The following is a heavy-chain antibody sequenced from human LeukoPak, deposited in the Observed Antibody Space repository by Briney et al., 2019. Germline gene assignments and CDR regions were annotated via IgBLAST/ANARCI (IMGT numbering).Heavy chain of an antibody. CDR3: ARGAYSSGWAYFDH. CDR2: IKQDGGEE. Sequence: GGSLRLSCAASGFTFSKHWMTWVRQAPGKGLEWVANIKQDGGEEYYVDSVKGRFTISRDNAKNSLYLHMDSLRAEDTAVYYCARGAYSSGWAYFDHWGQGTLVTVSS. V-gene: IGHV3-7*01. D-gene: IGHD6-19*01. CDR1: GFTFSKHW. J-gene: IGHJ4*02.